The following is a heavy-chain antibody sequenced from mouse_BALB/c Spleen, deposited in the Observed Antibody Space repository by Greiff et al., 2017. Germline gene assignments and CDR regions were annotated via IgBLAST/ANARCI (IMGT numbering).Heavy chain of an antibody. V-gene: IGHV1-63*02. CDR1: GYTFTNYW. CDR2: IYPGGGYT. J-gene: IGHJ2*01. Sequence: QVQLKESGVELVRPGTSVKISCKASGYTFTNYWLGWVKQRPGHGLEWIGDIYPGGGYTNYNEKFKGKATLTADTSSSTAYMQLSSLTSEDSAVYFCAREDDYDEDFDYWGQGTTLTVSS. CDR3: AREDDYDEDFDY. D-gene: IGHD2-4*01.